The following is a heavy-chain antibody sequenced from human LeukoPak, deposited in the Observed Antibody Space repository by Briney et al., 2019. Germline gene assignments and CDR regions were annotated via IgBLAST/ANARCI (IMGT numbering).Heavy chain of an antibody. Sequence: PGGSLRLSCAASGFTFSNYGMNWVRQAPGKGLEWASYISSSRSSIDYADSVKGRFTISRDKSKNTLYLQMNSLRAEDTAVYYCAKDEGYDSSGYYPNYFDYWGQGTLVTVSS. J-gene: IGHJ4*02. CDR1: GFTFSNYG. D-gene: IGHD3-22*01. V-gene: IGHV3-48*01. CDR3: AKDEGYDSSGYYPNYFDY. CDR2: ISSSRSSI.